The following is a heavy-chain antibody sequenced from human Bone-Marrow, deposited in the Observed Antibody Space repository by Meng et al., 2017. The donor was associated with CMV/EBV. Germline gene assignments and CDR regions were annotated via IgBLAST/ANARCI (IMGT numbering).Heavy chain of an antibody. J-gene: IGHJ4*02. V-gene: IGHV3-23*01. Sequence: GESLKISCAASGFSFSSNAMSWVRQAPGKGLEWVSYIIGSGAATFYADSVKGRFTIFRDNSKNTLYLQMHSLRAEDTDVYYCAKDRSVINSGWDFSDSWGQGTLVTVSS. CDR3: AKDRSVINSGWDFSDS. CDR2: IIGSGAAT. D-gene: IGHD6-19*01. CDR1: GFSFSSNA.